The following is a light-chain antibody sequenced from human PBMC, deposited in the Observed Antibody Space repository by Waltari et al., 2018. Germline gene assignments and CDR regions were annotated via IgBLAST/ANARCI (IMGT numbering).Light chain of an antibody. V-gene: IGLV1-47*01. J-gene: IGLJ3*02. Sequence: QSVLTQPPSASGTPGQRVTITCSGSSPNIGRTYVHWYQQLPETAPKLLIHTNDQRPSGVPDRFSGSKSGTSASLAISGLRSEDEADYWCAAWDDSLSGWVFGGGTKVTVL. CDR1: SPNIGRTY. CDR2: TND. CDR3: AAWDDSLSGWV.